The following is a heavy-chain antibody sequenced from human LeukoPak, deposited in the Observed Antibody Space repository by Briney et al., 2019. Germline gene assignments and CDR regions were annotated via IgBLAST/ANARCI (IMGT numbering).Heavy chain of an antibody. J-gene: IGHJ4*02. V-gene: IGHV1-2*02. Sequence: ASVKVSCKASGYAFTSYYIQWVRQAPGQGLECMGWINPNSGDTHFARNFQDTVTMTRDTSITTVYMSLTRLTSADTAVYYCARGPLINSRGRHAHFDFWGQGTGVTVSS. CDR1: GYAFTSYY. D-gene: IGHD3-22*01. CDR2: INPNSGDT. CDR3: ARGPLINSRGRHAHFDF.